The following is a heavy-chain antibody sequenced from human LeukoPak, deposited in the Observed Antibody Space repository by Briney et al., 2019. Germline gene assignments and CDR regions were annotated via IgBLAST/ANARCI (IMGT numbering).Heavy chain of an antibody. Sequence: GGSLRLSCAASGFTFDDYGMSWVRQAPGKGLEWVSGINWNGGSTGYADSVKGRFTISRDNAKNSLYLQMNSLRAGDTALYHCARDRGYYDSSGYYSDAFDIWGQGTMVTVSS. D-gene: IGHD3-22*01. CDR1: GFTFDDYG. J-gene: IGHJ3*02. V-gene: IGHV3-20*01. CDR2: INWNGGST. CDR3: ARDRGYYDSSGYYSDAFDI.